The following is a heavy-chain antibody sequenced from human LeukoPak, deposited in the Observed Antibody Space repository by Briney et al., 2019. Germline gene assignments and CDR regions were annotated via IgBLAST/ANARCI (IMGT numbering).Heavy chain of an antibody. D-gene: IGHD2-2*01. CDR2: IKQDGSEK. V-gene: IGHV3-7*03. CDR3: ARRSSGYCSSTSCYAYHYYYYGMDV. Sequence: GGSLRLSCAASGFTFSSYWMSWVRQAPGKGLEWVANIKQDGSEKYYVDSVKGRFTISRDNAKNSLYLQMNSLGAEDTAVYYCARRSSGYCSSTSCYAYHYYYYGMDVWGKGTTVTVSS. J-gene: IGHJ6*04. CDR1: GFTFSSYW.